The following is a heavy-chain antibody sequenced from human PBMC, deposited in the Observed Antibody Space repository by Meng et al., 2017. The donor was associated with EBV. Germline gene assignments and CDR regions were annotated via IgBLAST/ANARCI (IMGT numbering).Heavy chain of an antibody. J-gene: IGHJ4*02. D-gene: IGHD2-21*01. V-gene: IGHV1-3*01. Sequence: QGPVWQSGAEVKNPGAAVKVSCKASGYAFTSYILHWGRQAPGQRLEWMGWINVGVGYTKYSQKFQGRVTISSDTSATTGYMELSSLRSEDTAVYYCVRGPPVGVPGPGDYWGQGTLVTVSS. CDR3: VRGPPVGVPGPGDY. CDR1: GYAFTSYI. CDR2: INVGVGYT.